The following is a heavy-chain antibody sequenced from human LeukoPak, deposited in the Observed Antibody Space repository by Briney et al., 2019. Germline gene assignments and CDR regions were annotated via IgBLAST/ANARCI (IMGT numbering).Heavy chain of an antibody. Sequence: GGSLRLSCAASGFTFSSYAMHWVRQAPGKGLEWVAVISYDGSNKYYADSVKGRFTISRDNSKNTLYLQMNSLRAEDTAVYYCVRDPYYAYSSGWYGDYWGQGTLVTVSS. D-gene: IGHD6-19*01. J-gene: IGHJ4*02. CDR3: VRDPYYAYSSGWYGDY. CDR2: ISYDGSNK. V-gene: IGHV3-30-3*01. CDR1: GFTFSSYA.